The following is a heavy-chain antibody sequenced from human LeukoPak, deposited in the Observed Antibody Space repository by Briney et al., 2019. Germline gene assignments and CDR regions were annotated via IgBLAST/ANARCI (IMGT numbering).Heavy chain of an antibody. CDR3: ARVRKLRTRGVMDPLEY. V-gene: IGHV3-7*01. J-gene: IGHJ4*02. CDR1: GFTFNYYW. CDR2: IQQDGSEK. D-gene: IGHD3-10*01. Sequence: PGGSLRLSCAASGFTFNYYWLTWVRQAPGKGLEWVANIQQDGSEKYYVDSVKGRFIISRDNAKNSLYLQMNSLRAEDTAVYYCARVRKLRTRGVMDPLEYWGQGTLVTVSS.